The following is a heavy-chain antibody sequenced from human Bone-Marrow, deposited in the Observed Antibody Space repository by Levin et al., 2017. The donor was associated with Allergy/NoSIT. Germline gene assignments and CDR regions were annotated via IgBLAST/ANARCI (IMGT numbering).Heavy chain of an antibody. V-gene: IGHV1-2*06. D-gene: IGHD1-1*01. CDR2: IYPNSGGT. CDR1: GYTFTDYY. Sequence: ASVKVSCKASGYTFTDYYMHWVREAPGQGLEWMGRIYPNSGGTNYAQKFQGRVTVTRDTSISTAYMELRSLTSDDTAVYYCARGTTEGQPIDYWGQGTLVTVSS. J-gene: IGHJ4*02. CDR3: ARGTTEGQPIDY.